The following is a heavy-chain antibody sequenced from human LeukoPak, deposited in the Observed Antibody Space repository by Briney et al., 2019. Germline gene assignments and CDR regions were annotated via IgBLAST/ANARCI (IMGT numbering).Heavy chain of an antibody. CDR2: IYHSGST. J-gene: IGHJ6*02. Sequence: SETLPLTCAVSGGSISSGGYSWSWIRQPPGKGLEWIGYIYHSGSTYYNPSLKSRVTISVDRSKNQFSLKLSSVTAADTAVYYCARASRPYYYGMDVWGQGTTVTVSS. CDR3: ARASRPYYYGMDV. V-gene: IGHV4-30-2*01. CDR1: GGSISSGGYS.